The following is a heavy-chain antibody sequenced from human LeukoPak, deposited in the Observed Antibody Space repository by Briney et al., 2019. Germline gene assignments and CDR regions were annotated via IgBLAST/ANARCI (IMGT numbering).Heavy chain of an antibody. V-gene: IGHV3-30-3*01. J-gene: IGHJ1*01. D-gene: IGHD3-9*01. CDR2: ISFDGSSD. CDR1: GFTFSTNA. Sequence: GGSLRLSCAASGFTFSTNAMHWVRQAPGKGLEWMAVISFDGSSDTYADPVEGRFTISRDNSKNTLYLQMNSLRNDDTAVYYCARDGAIDLFKGGAYFLDWGQGALVTVSS. CDR3: ARDGAIDLFKGGAYFLD.